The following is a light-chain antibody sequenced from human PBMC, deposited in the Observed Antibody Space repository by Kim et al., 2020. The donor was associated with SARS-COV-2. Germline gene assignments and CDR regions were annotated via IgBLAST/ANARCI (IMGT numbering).Light chain of an antibody. CDR2: AAS. CDR1: SSVSSAL. V-gene: IGKV3-20*01. J-gene: IGKJ4*01. CDR3: QHYGTTPLT. Sequence: LTRSPGSLSLSPGETATLSSRATSSVSSALLPWYQQRPAQAPRLLMSAASIRATGIPDRFSGSGSGTDFTLTISRLETDDFAVYYCQHYGTTPLTFGGGTKVDIK.